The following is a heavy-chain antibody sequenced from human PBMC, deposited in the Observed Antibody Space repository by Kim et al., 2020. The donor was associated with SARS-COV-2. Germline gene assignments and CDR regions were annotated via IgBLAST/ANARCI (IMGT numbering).Heavy chain of an antibody. J-gene: IGHJ5*02. V-gene: IGHV3-23*01. Sequence: ADSVKGRFTISRDNSKNTLYLQMNSLRAEDTAVYYCAKAQYYYGSGRFDPWGQGTLVTVSS. D-gene: IGHD3-10*01. CDR3: AKAQYYYGSGRFDP.